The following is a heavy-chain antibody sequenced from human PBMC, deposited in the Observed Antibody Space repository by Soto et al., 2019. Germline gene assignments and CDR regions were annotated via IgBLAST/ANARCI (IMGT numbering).Heavy chain of an antibody. V-gene: IGHV4-31*03. CDR2: IYYSGST. Sequence: QVQLQESGPGLVKPSQTLSLTCTVSGGSISSGGYYWSWIRQHPGKGLEWIGYIYYSGSTYYNPSLKSRVTISVDTSKNQFSLKLSSVTAADTAVYYCARGDCSSTSCSGKLGIWGQGTMVTVSS. CDR1: GGSISSGGYY. D-gene: IGHD2-2*01. J-gene: IGHJ3*02. CDR3: ARGDCSSTSCSGKLGI.